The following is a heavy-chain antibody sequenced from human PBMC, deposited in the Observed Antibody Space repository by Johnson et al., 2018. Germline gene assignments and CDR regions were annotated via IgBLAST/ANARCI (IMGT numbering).Heavy chain of an antibody. Sequence: VQLVESGGGVVQPGRSLRLSCAASGFTFSNFAMNWVRQAPGKGLEWVSAISGSAATTYYAGSVQGRFTISRDNAKNTLYLQMNTLRVEDTAIYYCPKDTSEWPVDAFDIWGQGTMVTVSS. D-gene: IGHD3-3*01. V-gene: IGHV3-23*04. CDR1: GFTFSNFA. CDR3: PKDTSEWPVDAFDI. CDR2: ISGSAATT. J-gene: IGHJ3*02.